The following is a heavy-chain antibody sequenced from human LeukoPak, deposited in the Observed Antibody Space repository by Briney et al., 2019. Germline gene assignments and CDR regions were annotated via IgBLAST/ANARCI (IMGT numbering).Heavy chain of an antibody. CDR1: GFTFSSYG. CDR3: RGDIVVVPAAQWGGAFDI. Sequence: AGGSLRLSCAASGFTFSSYGVHWVRQAPGKGLEWVAFVRYDGSNKYYADSVKGRFTISRGNSKNTLYLQMNSLRAEDTAVYYCRGDIVVVPAAQWGGAFDIWGQGTMVTVSS. D-gene: IGHD2-2*01. V-gene: IGHV3-30*02. CDR2: VRYDGSNK. J-gene: IGHJ3*02.